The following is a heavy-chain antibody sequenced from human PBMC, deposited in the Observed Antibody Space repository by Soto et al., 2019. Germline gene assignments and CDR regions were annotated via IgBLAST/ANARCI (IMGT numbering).Heavy chain of an antibody. CDR2: ISDSGGRT. D-gene: IGHD6-19*01. CDR3: VKELVNSGWTYFDY. Sequence: EVQLLESGGGLVEPGGSLRLSCAASGFTFSTYAMSWVRQAPGKGLEWVSAISDSGGRTYYVDSVKGRFTISRDNSKNTLYLQRNSLRAEDTAVYFCVKELVNSGWTYFDYWGQGTLVTVSS. CDR1: GFTFSTYA. J-gene: IGHJ4*02. V-gene: IGHV3-23*01.